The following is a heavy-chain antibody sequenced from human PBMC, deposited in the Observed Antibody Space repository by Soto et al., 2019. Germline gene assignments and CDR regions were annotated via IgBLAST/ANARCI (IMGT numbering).Heavy chain of an antibody. V-gene: IGHV1-69*12. D-gene: IGHD6-19*01. CDR2: IIPIFGTI. J-gene: IGHJ6*02. CDR3: AKGAVAGTPTSYYYYGMDV. Sequence: QVQLLQSGAEVKKPGSSVRVSCEASGGTFRNYSISWVLQAPGQGLEWMGEIIPIFGTINYAQKFQGRLTITADEATATVYMDLRSLRSDDTALYYCAKGAVAGTPTSYYYYGMDVWGQGTTVTVSS. CDR1: GGTFRNYS.